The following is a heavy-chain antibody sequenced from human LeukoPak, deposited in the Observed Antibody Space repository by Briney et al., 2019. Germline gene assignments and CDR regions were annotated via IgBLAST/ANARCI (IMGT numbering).Heavy chain of an antibody. D-gene: IGHD3-9*01. J-gene: IGHJ4*02. CDR3: AKDIDTERLRYFDWSPFDY. CDR1: GFTFSSYA. V-gene: IGHV3-23*01. Sequence: PGGSLRLSCAASGFTFSSYAMSWVRQAPGKGLEWVSAISGSGGSTYYADSVKGRFTISRDNSKNTLYLQMNSLRAEDTAVYYCAKDIDTERLRYFDWSPFDYWGQGTLVTVSS. CDR2: ISGSGGST.